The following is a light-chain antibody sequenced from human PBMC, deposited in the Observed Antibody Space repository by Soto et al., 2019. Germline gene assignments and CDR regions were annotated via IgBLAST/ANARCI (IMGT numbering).Light chain of an antibody. CDR3: QQYNTWPQA. V-gene: IGKV3D-15*01. J-gene: IGKJ1*01. CDR1: QSVSRR. Sequence: EIPMTQSPATLSASPGDRATLPCRASQSVSRRLAWYQQKPGQAPRLLIYRASTWATGIPARFSGSGSGTEFTLTSSSLQADDFANYYCQQYNTWPQAFGQGTKVEIK. CDR2: RAS.